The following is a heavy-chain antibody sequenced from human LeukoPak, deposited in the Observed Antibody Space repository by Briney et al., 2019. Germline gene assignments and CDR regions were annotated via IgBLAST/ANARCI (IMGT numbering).Heavy chain of an antibody. CDR3: AKDEGYCSSTSCSCDY. D-gene: IGHD2-2*01. J-gene: IGHJ4*02. V-gene: IGHV3-30*02. CDR2: IRYDGSNK. Sequence: GGSLRLSCAASGFTFSSYGMHWVRQAPGKGLEWVAFIRYDGSNKYYADSVKGRFTISRDNSKNTVYLQMNSLRAEDTAVYYCAKDEGYCSSTSCSCDYWGQGTLVTVSS. CDR1: GFTFSSYG.